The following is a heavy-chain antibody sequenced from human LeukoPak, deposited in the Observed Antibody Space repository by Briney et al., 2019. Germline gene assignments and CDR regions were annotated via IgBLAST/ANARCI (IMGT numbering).Heavy chain of an antibody. Sequence: GASVKVSCKASGYTFTSYDINWVRQATGQGLEWMGWMNPNSGNTGYAQKFQGRVTMTRNTSISTAYMELSSLRSEDTAVYYCARGYDSSGYGTSVGSDYWGQGTLVTASS. V-gene: IGHV1-8*01. J-gene: IGHJ4*02. CDR3: ARGYDSSGYGTSVGSDY. CDR1: GYTFTSYD. CDR2: MNPNSGNT. D-gene: IGHD3-22*01.